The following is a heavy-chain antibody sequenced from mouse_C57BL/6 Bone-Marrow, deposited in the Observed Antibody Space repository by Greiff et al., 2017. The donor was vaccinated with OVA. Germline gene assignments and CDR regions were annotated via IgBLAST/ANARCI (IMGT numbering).Heavy chain of an antibody. CDR1: GFTFSSYA. CDR2: ISDGGSYT. J-gene: IGHJ3*01. D-gene: IGHD3-2*02. V-gene: IGHV5-4*01. Sequence: EVKLVESGGGLVKPGGSLKLSCAASGFTFSSYAMSWVRQTPEKRLEWVATISDGGSYTYYPDNVKGRFTISRDNAKNNLYLQMSHLKSEDTAMYYCAREGARSSGLFAYWGQGTLVTVSA. CDR3: AREGARSSGLFAY.